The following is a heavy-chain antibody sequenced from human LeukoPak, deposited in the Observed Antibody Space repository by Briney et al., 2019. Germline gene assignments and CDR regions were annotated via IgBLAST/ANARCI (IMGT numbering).Heavy chain of an antibody. J-gene: IGHJ4*02. CDR3: ARDVLRFLEWPPYFDY. CDR1: GFTFSIYS. CDR2: TSSSSSTI. V-gene: IGHV3-48*01. Sequence: GGSLRLSCAASGFTFSIYSMNWVRQAPEKGLECVSYTSSSSSTIYYADSVKGRFTISRDNAKNSLYLQMNSLRAEDTAVYYCARDVLRFLEWPPYFDYWGQGTLVTVSS. D-gene: IGHD3-3*01.